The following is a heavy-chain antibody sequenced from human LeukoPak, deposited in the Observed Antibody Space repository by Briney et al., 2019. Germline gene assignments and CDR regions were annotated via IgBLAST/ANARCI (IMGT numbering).Heavy chain of an antibody. Sequence: GGSLRLSCAASGFTFSSYAMSWVRQAPGKGLEWVSAISGSGGSTYYADSVKGRFTISRDNSKNTLYLQMNSLRAEDTAVYYCAKAGPFYGSGPSDAFDIWGQGTMVTVSS. CDR2: ISGSGGST. CDR1: GFTFSSYA. CDR3: AKAGPFYGSGPSDAFDI. V-gene: IGHV3-23*01. J-gene: IGHJ3*02. D-gene: IGHD3-10*01.